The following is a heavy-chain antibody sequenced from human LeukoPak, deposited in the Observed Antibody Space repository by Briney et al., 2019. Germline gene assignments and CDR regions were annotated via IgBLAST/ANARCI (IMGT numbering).Heavy chain of an antibody. CDR3: ARGYSSYYPDAFDI. V-gene: IGHV3-48*03. CDR1: GFTFSSYE. CDR2: MSFSGSST. Sequence: GGSLRLSCVASGFTFSSYEMNWVRQAPGRGLEWVSYMSFSGSSTYYADSVKGRFTISRVNAKNSLYLQMNSLRAEDTAVYYCARGYSSYYPDAFDIWGQGTMVTVSS. J-gene: IGHJ3*02. D-gene: IGHD5-12*01.